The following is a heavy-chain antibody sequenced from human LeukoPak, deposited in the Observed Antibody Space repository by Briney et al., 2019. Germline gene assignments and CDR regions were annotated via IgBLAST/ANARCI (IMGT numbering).Heavy chain of an antibody. CDR2: INPNSGGT. J-gene: IGHJ5*02. CDR3: ARSIVATISSGDWFDP. D-gene: IGHD5-12*01. CDR1: GYTFTGYY. Sequence: ASVKVSCKASGYTFTGYYMHWVRQAPGQGLEWMGWINPNSGGTNYAQKFQGRVTMTRDTSISTAYMELSRLRSDDTAVYYYARSIVATISSGDWFDPWGQGTLVTVSS. V-gene: IGHV1-2*02.